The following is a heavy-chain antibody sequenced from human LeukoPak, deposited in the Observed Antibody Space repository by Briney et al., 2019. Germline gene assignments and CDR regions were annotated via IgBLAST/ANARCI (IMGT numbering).Heavy chain of an antibody. CDR2: ISSGSSYI. J-gene: IGHJ4*02. Sequence: GGSLRLSCAASGFTFSSYSMNWVRQAPGKGLEWVSSISSGSSYIYYADSVKGRFTISRDNAKNSLYLQMNSLRAEDTAVYYCARLVQLERQFDYWGQGTLVTVSS. D-gene: IGHD1-1*01. CDR1: GFTFSSYS. V-gene: IGHV3-21*01. CDR3: ARLVQLERQFDY.